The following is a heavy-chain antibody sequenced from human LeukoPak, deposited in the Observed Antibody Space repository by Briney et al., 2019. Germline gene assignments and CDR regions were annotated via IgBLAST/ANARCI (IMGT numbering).Heavy chain of an antibody. J-gene: IGHJ4*02. Sequence: GGSLRLSCAASGFTFKNAWMSWVRQAPGKGLEWVGRIKSKSDDGTTDYAAHVKGRFTISRDDSTNTLYLQMNSLKTEDTALYYCTTLMIRGVIDHWGQGTLVTVSS. CDR2: IKSKSDDGTT. CDR3: TTLMIRGVIDH. V-gene: IGHV3-15*01. D-gene: IGHD3-10*01. CDR1: GFTFKNAW.